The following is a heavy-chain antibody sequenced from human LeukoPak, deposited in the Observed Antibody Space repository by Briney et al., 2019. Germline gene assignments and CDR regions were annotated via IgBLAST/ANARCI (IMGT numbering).Heavy chain of an antibody. D-gene: IGHD6-13*01. CDR3: AREGRWYNFDY. J-gene: IGHJ4*02. Sequence: GGSLRLTCAASGFTFSSHYMSWFRQAPGKGLDWVAKIKGDGSEKYYVDSVEGRFSISRDNAKNSFYLQMNSLRAEDTAVYYCAREGRWYNFDYWGQGTRVSVSS. CDR2: IKGDGSEK. V-gene: IGHV3-7*01. CDR1: GFTFSSHY.